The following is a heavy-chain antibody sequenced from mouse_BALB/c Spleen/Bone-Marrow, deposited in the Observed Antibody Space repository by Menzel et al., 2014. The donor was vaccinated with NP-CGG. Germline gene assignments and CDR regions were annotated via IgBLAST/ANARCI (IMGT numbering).Heavy chain of an antibody. CDR2: ISSGGGST. CDR1: GFAFSSHD. Sequence: EVKVVESGGGLVKPGGSLKLPCAASGFAFSSHDMSWVRQTPEKRLEWVAYISSGGGSTYYSDTVKGRFTISRDNAKNTLYLQMSSLKSEDTAMYYCVRQGAVAATRGFAYWGQGTLVTVSA. D-gene: IGHD1-1*01. CDR3: VRQGAVAATRGFAY. V-gene: IGHV5-12-1*01. J-gene: IGHJ3*01.